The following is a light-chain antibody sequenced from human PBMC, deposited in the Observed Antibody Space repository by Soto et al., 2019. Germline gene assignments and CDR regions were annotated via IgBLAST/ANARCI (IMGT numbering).Light chain of an antibody. Sequence: QSALTQPASVSGSPGQSITISCTGTSSDVGDYNYVSWYQHHPGKAPKLIIYDVTNRPPGISNRFSGSKSGNTASLTISGLQAEDEADYHCSSYTSSTTVVFGGGTQLTVL. V-gene: IGLV2-14*03. CDR2: DVT. CDR1: SSDVGDYNY. J-gene: IGLJ3*02. CDR3: SSYTSSTTVV.